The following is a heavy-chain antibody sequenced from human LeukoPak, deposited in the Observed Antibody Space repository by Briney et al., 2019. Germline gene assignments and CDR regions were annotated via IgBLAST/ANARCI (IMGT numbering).Heavy chain of an antibody. CDR2: IYYSGST. D-gene: IGHD3-9*01. V-gene: IGHV4-59*01. CDR3: ARSADYDILTGYYNWFDP. Sequence: KRSEPLSLTCTVSGGSISRFYWSWIRQPPGQGLEWYGYIYYSGSTTYNPSLKSRVPISVDTSKNQFSLKLSSVTAADTAVYYCARSADYDILTGYYNWFDPWGQGTLDTVSS. J-gene: IGHJ5*02. CDR1: GGSISRFY.